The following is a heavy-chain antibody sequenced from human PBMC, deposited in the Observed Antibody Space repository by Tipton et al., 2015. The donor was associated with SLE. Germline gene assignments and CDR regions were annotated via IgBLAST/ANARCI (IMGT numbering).Heavy chain of an antibody. J-gene: IGHJ6*02. CDR3: ARDGAGYCSSTSCYSTYYGMVV. CDR2: LYSGGST. CDR1: GFTVSSNY. Sequence: GSLRLSCAASGFTVSSNYMSWVRQAPGKGLEWVSVLYSGGSTYYADSVKGRFTISRDNSKNTLYLQMNSLRAEDTAVYYCARDGAGYCSSTSCYSTYYGMVVWGQGTTVTVSS. D-gene: IGHD2-2*02. V-gene: IGHV3-53*05.